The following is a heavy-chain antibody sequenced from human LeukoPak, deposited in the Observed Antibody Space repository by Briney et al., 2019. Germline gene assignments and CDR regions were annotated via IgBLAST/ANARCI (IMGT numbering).Heavy chain of an antibody. CDR2: ISGSGGNT. D-gene: IGHD3-9*01. CDR1: GFTFSGYA. V-gene: IGHV3-23*01. J-gene: IGHJ6*03. Sequence: GGSLRLSCAASGFTFSGYAMSWVRQAPGKGLEWVSAISGSGGNTYYADSVKGRFTISRDNSKNTLYLQMNSLRAEDTAVYYCAKQGRDWLRDYYYYMDVWGKGTTATISS. CDR3: AKQGRDWLRDYYYYMDV.